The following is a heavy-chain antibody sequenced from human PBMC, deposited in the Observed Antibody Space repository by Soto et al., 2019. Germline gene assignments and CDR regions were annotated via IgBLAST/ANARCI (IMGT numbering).Heavy chain of an antibody. J-gene: IGHJ6*02. Sequence: PWVPLKISCRVAGDGSTSYWSGRVRQMPGKGLEWMGIIYPGDSDTRYSPSFQGQVTISADKSISTAYLQWSSLKASDTAMYYCARLSAEVPAAISYYGMDVWGQGTTVTVSS. CDR3: ARLSAEVPAAISYYGMDV. V-gene: IGHV5-51*01. D-gene: IGHD2-2*02. CDR2: IYPGDSDT. CDR1: GDGSTSYW.